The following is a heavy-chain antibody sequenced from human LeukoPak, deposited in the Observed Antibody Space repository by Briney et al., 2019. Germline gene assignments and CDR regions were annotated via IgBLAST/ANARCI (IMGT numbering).Heavy chain of an antibody. CDR3: ARGPTDSKRITIFGVVIASAVASINWFDP. V-gene: IGHV1-8*01. CDR1: GYTFTSYD. J-gene: IGHJ5*02. D-gene: IGHD3-3*01. CDR2: MNPNRGNT. Sequence: ASVKASCKASGYTFTSYDINWVRQATGQGLEWMGWMNPNRGNTGYAQKFQGRVTMTRNTSISTAYMELSSLRSEDTAVYYCARGPTDSKRITIFGVVIASAVASINWFDPWGQGTLVTVSS.